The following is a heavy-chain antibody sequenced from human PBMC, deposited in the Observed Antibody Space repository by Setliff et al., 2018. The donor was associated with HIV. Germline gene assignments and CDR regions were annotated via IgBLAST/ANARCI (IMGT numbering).Heavy chain of an antibody. CDR2: IIPMYNIP. CDR1: GGTLSNYV. Sequence: SVKVSCKTSGGTLSNYVTTWVRQAPGQGLEWMGMIIPMYNIPAYAQKFQGRVTFTADESTSTAYMELSSLRSEDTAVYYCARVPKPLRYFSPNDAFDIWGQGTMVTVSS. V-gene: IGHV1-69*13. D-gene: IGHD3-9*01. J-gene: IGHJ3*02. CDR3: ARVPKPLRYFSPNDAFDI.